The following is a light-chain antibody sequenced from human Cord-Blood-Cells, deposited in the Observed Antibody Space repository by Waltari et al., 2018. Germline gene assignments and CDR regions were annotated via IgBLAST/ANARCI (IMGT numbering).Light chain of an antibody. CDR3: QQSYSTPGFT. Sequence: DIQMTQSTSSLSASVGDRVTITCRASQSISSYLNWYQQKPGKAPKLLIYAASSLQSGVPSRFSGSRSGTDFTLTISSLQPEDFATYYCQQSYSTPGFTFGPGTKVDIK. V-gene: IGKV1-39*01. J-gene: IGKJ3*01. CDR2: AAS. CDR1: QSISSY.